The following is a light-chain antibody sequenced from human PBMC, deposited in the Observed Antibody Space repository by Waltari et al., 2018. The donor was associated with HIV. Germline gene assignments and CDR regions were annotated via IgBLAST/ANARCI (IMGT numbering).Light chain of an antibody. V-gene: IGKV3-15*01. Sequence: ERVMTQSPATLSVSPGERATLSCRASQSVSSNLAWYQQKPGQAPRLLIYGASTRATGIPARFSGSGSGTDFTLTISSLQSEDFAVYYCQQYNNWLQRTFGQGTKVEIK. CDR1: QSVSSN. CDR2: GAS. J-gene: IGKJ1*01. CDR3: QQYNNWLQRT.